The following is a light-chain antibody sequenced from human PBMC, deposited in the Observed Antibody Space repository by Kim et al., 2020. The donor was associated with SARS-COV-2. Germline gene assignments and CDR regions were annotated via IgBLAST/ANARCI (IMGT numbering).Light chain of an antibody. CDR3: QQSYSTPPT. Sequence: DIQMTQSPSSLSASVGDRVTITCRASQSISSYLYWYQQKPGKAPKLLIYAASSLQSGVPSRFSGSGSGTDFTLTISSLQPEDFATYYCQQSYSTPPTFGQGTKVDIK. CDR1: QSISSY. CDR2: AAS. V-gene: IGKV1-39*01. J-gene: IGKJ1*01.